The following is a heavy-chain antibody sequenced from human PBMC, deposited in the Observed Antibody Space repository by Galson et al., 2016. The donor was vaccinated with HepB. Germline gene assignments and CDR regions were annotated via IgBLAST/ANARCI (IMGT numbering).Heavy chain of an antibody. CDR1: GFAFSSYA. CDR2: ISGSGADT. CDR3: AKGENNWGTNFHY. D-gene: IGHD7-27*01. J-gene: IGHJ4*02. V-gene: IGHV3-23*01. Sequence: SLRLSCAASGFAFSSYAMTWVRQASGKGLEWVSTISGSGADTYYADPVKGRFTISRDNSKSTLSLRMTSLRAEDTAVYYCAKGENNWGTNFHYWGQGTLVTVSS.